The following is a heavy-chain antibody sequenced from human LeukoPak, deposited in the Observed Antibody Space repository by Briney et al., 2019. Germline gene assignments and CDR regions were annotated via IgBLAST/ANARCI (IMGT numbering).Heavy chain of an antibody. J-gene: IGHJ4*02. CDR1: GFTVSSSF. CDR2: IKQDGSEK. Sequence: GGSLRLSCAASGFTVSSSFIYWVRRAPGKGLEWVANIKQDGSEKYYVDSVKGRFTISRDNAKNSLYLQMNSLRAEDTAVYYCARANDYGDFPDYWGQGTLVTVSS. CDR3: ARANDYGDFPDY. V-gene: IGHV3-7*01. D-gene: IGHD4-17*01.